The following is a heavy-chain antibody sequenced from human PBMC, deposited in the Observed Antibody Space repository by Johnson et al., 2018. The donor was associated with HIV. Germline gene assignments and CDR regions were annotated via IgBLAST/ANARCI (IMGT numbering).Heavy chain of an antibody. J-gene: IGHJ3*02. V-gene: IGHV3-9*01. D-gene: IGHD3-22*01. Sequence: EVQLVESGGGLVQPGGSLRLSCVASGFTVRSNYMSWVRQAPGKGLEWVSGISWNSGSIGYADSVKGRFTISRDNAKNSLYLQMNSLRAEDTALYYCAKVYYDSSGYCAFDIWGQGTMVTVSS. CDR3: AKVYYDSSGYCAFDI. CDR1: GFTVRSNY. CDR2: ISWNSGSI.